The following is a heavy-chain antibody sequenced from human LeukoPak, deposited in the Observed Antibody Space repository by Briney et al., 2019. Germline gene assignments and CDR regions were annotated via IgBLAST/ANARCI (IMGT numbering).Heavy chain of an antibody. J-gene: IGHJ4*02. CDR3: VKGTCSGGSCYLHYFDS. D-gene: IGHD2-15*01. Sequence: GGSLRLSCAAFGFTFSSYAMSWVRQAPGKGLEWVSAISGSGGSTYYADSVKGRFTISRDNSKNTLYLEMNSLRAEDTAVYYCVKGTCSGGSCYLHYFDSWGQGTLVTVSS. V-gene: IGHV3-23*01. CDR1: GFTFSSYA. CDR2: ISGSGGST.